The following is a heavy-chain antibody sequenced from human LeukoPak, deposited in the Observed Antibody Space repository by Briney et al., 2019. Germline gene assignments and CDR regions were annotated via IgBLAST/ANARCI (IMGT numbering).Heavy chain of an antibody. V-gene: IGHV4-39*01. D-gene: IGHD6-6*01. CDR3: ARQSVRAIAIAARQGNYFDY. CDR2: IYYSGNT. CDR1: GSAISSSSDD. Sequence: SEILSLTYTGSGSAISSSSDDCGWIRQPPGKGLEWIGSIYYSGNTYYNPSLKSRVTISLDTSKNQFSLKLSSVTAADTAVYYCARQSVRAIAIAARQGNYFDYWGQGTLVTVSS. J-gene: IGHJ4*02.